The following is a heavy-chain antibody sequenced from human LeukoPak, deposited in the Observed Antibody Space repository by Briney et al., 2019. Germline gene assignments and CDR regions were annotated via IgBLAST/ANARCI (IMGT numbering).Heavy chain of an antibody. V-gene: IGHV3-64D*06. CDR2: INYNGDST. D-gene: IGHD5-12*01. J-gene: IGHJ4*02. Sequence: QSGGSLRLSCSASGFIVSSYAIHWVCQAPGKGLEYVSAINYNGDSTSYTDSVKDRFTISRDNSKNTVYLQMSSLRADDTAVYYCVKDRGGFIRDLDHWGQGTLVTVSS. CDR1: GFIVSSYA. CDR3: VKDRGGFIRDLDH.